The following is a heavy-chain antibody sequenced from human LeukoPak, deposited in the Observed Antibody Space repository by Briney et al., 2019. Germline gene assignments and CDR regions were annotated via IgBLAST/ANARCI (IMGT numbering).Heavy chain of an antibody. CDR2: IYPRDGST. Sequence: EASVKVSCKASGYTFTSNYIHWVRQAPGQGLEWMGKIYPRDGSTSYAQKFQGRVTVTRDTSTSTVHMELSGLRSEDTAVYYCARDQEGFDYWGQGTLVTVSS. CDR1: GYTFTSNY. J-gene: IGHJ4*02. V-gene: IGHV1-46*01. CDR3: ARDQEGFDY.